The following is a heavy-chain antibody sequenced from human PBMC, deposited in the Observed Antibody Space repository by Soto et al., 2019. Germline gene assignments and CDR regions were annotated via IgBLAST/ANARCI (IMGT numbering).Heavy chain of an antibody. D-gene: IGHD4-17*01. V-gene: IGHV4-59*01. CDR1: GGSISRYY. CDR3: ARYDGDYGDWSFDL. J-gene: IGHJ2*01. Sequence: QVQLQESGPGLLKPSETLSLTCTVSGGSISRYYWSWIRQPPGKGLEWIGQIYYTGGTNFNPSLRSRVTISVATSQNQFSLKLNSLTAADAAVYYCARYDGDYGDWSFDLWGRGTLVTVSS. CDR2: IYYTGGT.